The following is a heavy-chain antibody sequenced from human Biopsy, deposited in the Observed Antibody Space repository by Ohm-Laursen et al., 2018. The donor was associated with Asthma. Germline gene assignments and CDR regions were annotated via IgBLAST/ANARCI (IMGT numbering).Heavy chain of an antibody. Sequence: SQTLSLTCSVSYGPITGVGYYWTWNRQEPGKGRVWIGFVYYRGSTYYNPCLKSLVRITIDKSKNKFTLKLSTVTAADTAVYYCARAQDYYGSRGYYRSFDCWGQGTLVTVSS. CDR1: YGPITGVGYY. V-gene: IGHV4-31*01. D-gene: IGHD3-22*01. J-gene: IGHJ4*02. CDR2: VYYRGST. CDR3: ARAQDYYGSRGYYRSFDC.